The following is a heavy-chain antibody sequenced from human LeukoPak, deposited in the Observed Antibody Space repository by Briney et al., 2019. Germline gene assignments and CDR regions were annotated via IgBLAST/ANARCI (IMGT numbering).Heavy chain of an antibody. J-gene: IGHJ4*02. CDR1: GGSISSYY. CDR2: IYYSGST. D-gene: IGHD2-8*01. V-gene: IGHV4-59*01. Sequence: SETLSLTCTVSGGSISSYYWSWIRQPPGKGLEWIGYIYYSGSTNYNPSLKSRVTISVDTSKNQFSLKLSSVTAADTAVYYCARGGLMVYAMVSDYWGQGTLVTVSS. CDR3: ARGGLMVYAMVSDY.